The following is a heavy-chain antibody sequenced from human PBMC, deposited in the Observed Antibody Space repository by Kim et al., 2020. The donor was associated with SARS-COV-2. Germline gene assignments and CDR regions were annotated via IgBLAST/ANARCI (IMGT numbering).Heavy chain of an antibody. J-gene: IGHJ6*02. Sequence: GESLKISCQGSGYNFATYWITWVRQMPGKGLEWMGMINPGNSEARYSPSFQGQVTISADKSIRTAFLQWSSLRASDTAMYYCARRDNTNSHGMDVWGQGTTVTVSS. CDR2: INPGNSEA. CDR1: GYNFATYW. CDR3: ARRDNTNSHGMDV. V-gene: IGHV5-51*01. D-gene: IGHD2-8*01.